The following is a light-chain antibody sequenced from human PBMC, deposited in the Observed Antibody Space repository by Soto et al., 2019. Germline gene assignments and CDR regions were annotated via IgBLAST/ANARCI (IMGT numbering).Light chain of an antibody. V-gene: IGKV1-9*01. CDR3: QQLNSYPTG. J-gene: IGKJ4*01. Sequence: IQLTQSPSSLSASVGDRVTITCRASQGISSYLAWYQQKPGKAPKLLIYAASTLQSGVPSRFSGSGSGTDFTLTISSLQPEDFETYYCQQLNSYPTGFGGGTKVDIK. CDR1: QGISSY. CDR2: AAS.